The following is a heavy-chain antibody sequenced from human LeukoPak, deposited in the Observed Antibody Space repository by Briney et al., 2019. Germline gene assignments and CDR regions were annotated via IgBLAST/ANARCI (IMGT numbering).Heavy chain of an antibody. CDR2: IYYSGST. V-gene: IGHV4-31*03. CDR1: GGSISSGGYY. CDR3: ASHRVTALGYYYGMDV. D-gene: IGHD5-18*01. J-gene: IGHJ6*02. Sequence: SETLSLTCTVSGGSISSGGYYWSWIRQHPGKGLEWSGYIYYSGSTYYNPSLKSRVTISVDTSKNQFSLKLSSVTAADTAVYYCASHRVTALGYYYGMDVWGQGTTVTVSS.